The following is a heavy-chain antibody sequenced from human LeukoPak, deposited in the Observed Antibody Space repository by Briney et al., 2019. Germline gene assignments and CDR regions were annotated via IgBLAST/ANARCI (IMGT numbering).Heavy chain of an antibody. CDR3: ARHAPPTPYYCMDV. CDR2: IYYSGST. CDR1: GGSINNYY. V-gene: IGHV4-39*01. J-gene: IGHJ6*03. Sequence: SETLSLTCTVSGGSINNYYWGWIRQPPGTGLEWIGSIYYSGSTYYNPSLKSRVTISVDTSKNQFSLKLSSVTAADTAVYYCARHAPPTPYYCMDVWGKGTTVTIS.